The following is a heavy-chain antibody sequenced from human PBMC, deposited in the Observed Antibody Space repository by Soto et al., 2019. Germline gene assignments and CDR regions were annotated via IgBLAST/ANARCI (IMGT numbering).Heavy chain of an antibody. CDR3: ARNQLGYDAFDI. CDR2: ISSSSSYI. CDR1: GFTFSSYS. V-gene: IGHV3-21*01. D-gene: IGHD6-6*01. Sequence: EVQLVESGGGLVKPGGSLRLSCAASGFTFSSYSMNWVRQAPGQGLEWVSSISSSSSYIYYADSVKGRFTISRDNAKNSLYLQMNSLRAEDTAVYYCARNQLGYDAFDICGQGTMVTVSS. J-gene: IGHJ3*02.